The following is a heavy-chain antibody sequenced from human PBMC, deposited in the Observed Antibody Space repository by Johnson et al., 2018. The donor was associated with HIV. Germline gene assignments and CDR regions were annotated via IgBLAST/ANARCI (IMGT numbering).Heavy chain of an antibody. D-gene: IGHD6-13*01. Sequence: VQLVESGGGLVQPGGSLRLSCAASGFTVSSNYMSWIRQTPGKGLEWVSYISSGGGSVHYAESVKGRFIISRDNAKNSLFVEMNSLRAGDTAVYYCARIAARGAFDIWGQGTMVTVSS. CDR3: ARIAARGAFDI. CDR2: ISSGGGSV. CDR1: GFTVSSNY. J-gene: IGHJ3*02. V-gene: IGHV3-11*04.